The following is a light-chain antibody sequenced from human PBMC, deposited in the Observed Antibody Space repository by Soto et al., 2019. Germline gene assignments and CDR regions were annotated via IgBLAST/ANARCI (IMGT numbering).Light chain of an antibody. CDR2: GAS. CDR1: QSVGTN. CDR3: QQYDDWPQLT. J-gene: IGKJ4*01. Sequence: EIVMTQSPVTLSVSPGERATLSCRASQSVGTNLAWYQQKPGQAPGLLISGASTRATGIPDRFGGSGSGTEFTLTISSLQSEDFAIYYCQQYDDWPQLTFGGGTKLEIK. V-gene: IGKV3-15*01.